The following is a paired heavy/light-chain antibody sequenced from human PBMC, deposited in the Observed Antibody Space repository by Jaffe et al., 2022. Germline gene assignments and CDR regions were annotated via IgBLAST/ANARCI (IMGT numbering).Light chain of an antibody. CDR2: GAS. V-gene: IGKV3-20*01. CDR1: QSLNSTC. CDR3: QQYGSSSWT. J-gene: IGKJ1*01. Sequence: EIVLTQSPDTLSLSPGERATLSCRASQSLNSTCLAWYQQKPGQAPRLLIYGASSRATDIPDRFAGSGSGTDFTLTISRLEPEDFAVYYCQQYGSSSWTFGQGTKVEI.
Heavy chain of an antibody. D-gene: IGHD3-9*01. V-gene: IGHV3-66*02. CDR3: AGRSEYLSHEVFDV. Sequence: EVELMESGGALVQPGGSLRLSCAASKFNVSAKSMTWIRQAPGEGLEWVSLISRSDKKSYADSVRGRFIISRDKSKNTLYLQMNSLTTTDTALYYCAGRSEYLSHEVFDVWGQGTMVTVSS. CDR2: ISRSDKK. CDR1: KFNVSAKS. J-gene: IGHJ3*01.